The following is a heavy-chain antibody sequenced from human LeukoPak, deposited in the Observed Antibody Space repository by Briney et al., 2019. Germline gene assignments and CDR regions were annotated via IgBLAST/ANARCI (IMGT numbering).Heavy chain of an antibody. CDR2: IYYSGST. D-gene: IGHD4-17*01. CDR3: ARDKTYGDINWFDP. CDR1: GGSISSSSYY. Sequence: NASETLSLTCTVSGGSISSSSYYWGWIRQPPGKGLEWIGYIYYSGSTNYNPSLKSRVTISVDTSKNQFSLKLSSVTAADTAVYYCARDKTYGDINWFDPWGQGTLVTVSS. V-gene: IGHV4-61*01. J-gene: IGHJ5*02.